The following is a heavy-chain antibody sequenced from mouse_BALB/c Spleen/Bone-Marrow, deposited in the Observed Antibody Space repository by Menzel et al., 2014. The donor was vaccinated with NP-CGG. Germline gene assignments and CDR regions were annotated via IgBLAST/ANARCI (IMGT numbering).Heavy chain of an antibody. V-gene: IGHV5-12*02. Sequence: EVHLVESGGGLVQPGGSLKLSCATSGFTFRDYYMYWVHQTPEKRLEWVAYISNGGGSTYYPDTVKGRFTISRDNAKNTLYLQMSRLKSEDTAMYYCARQGTLDHWGQGTSVTVSS. CDR1: GFTFRDYY. CDR2: ISNGGGST. J-gene: IGHJ4*01. CDR3: ARQGTLDH.